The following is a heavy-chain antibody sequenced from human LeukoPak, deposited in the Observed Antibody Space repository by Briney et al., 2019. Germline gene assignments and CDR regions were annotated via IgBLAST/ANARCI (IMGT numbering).Heavy chain of an antibody. J-gene: IGHJ4*02. V-gene: IGHV3-33*01. Sequence: HSGGSLRLSCAASGFTFSSYGMHWVRQAPGKGLEWVAVIWYDGSNKYYADSVKGRFTISRDNSKNTLCLQMNSLRAEDTAVYYCAREVAAADFDYWGQGTLVTVSS. CDR3: AREVAAADFDY. CDR2: IWYDGSNK. CDR1: GFTFSSYG. D-gene: IGHD6-13*01.